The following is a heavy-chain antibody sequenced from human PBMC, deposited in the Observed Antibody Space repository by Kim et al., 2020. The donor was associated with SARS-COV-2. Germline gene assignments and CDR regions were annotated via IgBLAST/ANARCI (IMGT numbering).Heavy chain of an antibody. D-gene: IGHD1-20*01. V-gene: IGHV3-15*01. CDR3: TARITGTTE. J-gene: IGHJ4*02. CDR2: TDGGTT. Sequence: TDGGTTDYAAPVKGRFTISRDDSKNTLYLQMNSLKTEDTAVYYCTARITGTTEWGQGTLVTVSS.